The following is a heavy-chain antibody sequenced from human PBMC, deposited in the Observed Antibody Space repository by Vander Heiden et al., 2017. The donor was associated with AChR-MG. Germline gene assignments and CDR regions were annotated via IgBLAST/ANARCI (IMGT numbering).Heavy chain of an antibody. CDR2: INHSGST. D-gene: IGHD3-22*01. CDR3: ASGDYDSSGYWGEYFQH. J-gene: IGHJ1*01. CDR1: GGSFSGYY. Sequence: QVQLQQWGAGLLKPSETLSLTCAVYGGSFSGYYWSWIRQPPGKGLEWIGEINHSGSTNYNPSLKSRVTISVDTSKNQFSLKLSSVTAADTAVYYCASGDYDSSGYWGEYFQHWGQGTLVTVSS. V-gene: IGHV4-34*01.